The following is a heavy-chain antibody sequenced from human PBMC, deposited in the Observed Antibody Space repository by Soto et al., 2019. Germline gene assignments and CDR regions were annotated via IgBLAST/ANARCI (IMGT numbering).Heavy chain of an antibody. D-gene: IGHD2-2*01. Sequence: QITLKESGPTLVKPTQPLTLTCTFSGFSLSTSGVGVGWIRQPPGKALEWLALIYWDDDKRYSPSLKSRLTITKDTSKNQVVLTMTNMDPVDTATYYCAHSGRDMVVVVPAAMGNPYYFDYWGQGTLVTVSS. CDR1: GFSLSTSGVG. CDR3: AHSGRDMVVVVPAAMGNPYYFDY. V-gene: IGHV2-5*02. CDR2: IYWDDDK. J-gene: IGHJ4*02.